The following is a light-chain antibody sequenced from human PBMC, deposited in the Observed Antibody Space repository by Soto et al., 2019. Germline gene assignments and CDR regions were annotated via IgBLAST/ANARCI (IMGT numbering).Light chain of an antibody. J-gene: IGLJ1*01. V-gene: IGLV1-47*01. CDR1: SSNIGSNY. CDR2: RNN. Sequence: QSVLTQPPSASGTPGQRVTISCSGSSSNIGSNYVYWYQQLPGTAPKLLIYRNNQRPSGVPDRFSGSKSRTSASLAISGLRSEDEADYYCAAWDDSLSGYVFGTGTKLTVL. CDR3: AAWDDSLSGYV.